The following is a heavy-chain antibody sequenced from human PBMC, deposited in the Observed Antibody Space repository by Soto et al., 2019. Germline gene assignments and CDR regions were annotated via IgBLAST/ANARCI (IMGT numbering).Heavy chain of an antibody. CDR3: ARFRVGYYYDSSGSHGDY. CDR2: ISAYNGNT. Sequence: ASVKVSCKASGYTFTSYGISWARQAPGQGLEWMGWISAYNGNTNYAQKLQGRVTMTTDTSTSTAYMELRSLRSDDTAVYYCARFRVGYYYDSSGSHGDYWGQGTLVTVSS. CDR1: GYTFTSYG. D-gene: IGHD3-22*01. J-gene: IGHJ4*02. V-gene: IGHV1-18*01.